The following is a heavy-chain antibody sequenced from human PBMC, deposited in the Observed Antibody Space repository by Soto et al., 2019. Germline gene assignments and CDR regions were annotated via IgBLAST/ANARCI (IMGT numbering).Heavy chain of an antibody. D-gene: IGHD3-3*01. V-gene: IGHV3-21*01. CDR1: GFTFSSYS. J-gene: IGHJ6*02. CDR2: ISSSSSYI. Sequence: GGSLRLSCAASGFTFSSYSMNWVRQAPGKGLEWVSSISSSSSYIYYADSVKGRFTISRDNAKNSLYLQMNSLRAEDTAVYYCARGGDFWTTLRTGMDVWGQGTTVTVSS. CDR3: ARGGDFWTTLRTGMDV.